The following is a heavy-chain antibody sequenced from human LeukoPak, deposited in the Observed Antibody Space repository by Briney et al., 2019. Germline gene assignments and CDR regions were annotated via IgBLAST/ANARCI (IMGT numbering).Heavy chain of an antibody. CDR1: GFTFSTYW. Sequence: GGSLRLSCAASGFTFSTYWMSWVRQAPGKGLEWVANIKQDGSEKYYVDSVKGRFTISRDNAKNSLYLQMNSLRAEDTAVYYCAKSGSYFSDPFDYWGQGTLVTVSS. J-gene: IGHJ4*02. V-gene: IGHV3-7*03. D-gene: IGHD1-26*01. CDR2: IKQDGSEK. CDR3: AKSGSYFSDPFDY.